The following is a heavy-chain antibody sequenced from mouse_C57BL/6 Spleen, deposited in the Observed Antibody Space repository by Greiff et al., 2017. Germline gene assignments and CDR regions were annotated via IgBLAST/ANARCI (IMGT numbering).Heavy chain of an antibody. D-gene: IGHD2-2*01. J-gene: IGHJ1*03. CDR2: ISSGGSYT. Sequence: EVHLVESGGDLVKPGGSLKLSCAASGFTFSSYGMSWVRQTPDKRLEWVATISSGGSYTYYPDSVKGRFTISRDNAKNTLYLQMSSLKSEDTAMYYCARAGGGLPYWYFDVWGTGTTVTVSS. V-gene: IGHV5-6*01. CDR3: ARAGGGLPYWYFDV. CDR1: GFTFSSYG.